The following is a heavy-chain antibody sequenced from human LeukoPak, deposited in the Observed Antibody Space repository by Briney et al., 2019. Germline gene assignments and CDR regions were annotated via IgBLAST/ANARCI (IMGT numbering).Heavy chain of an antibody. CDR1: GGSISTSNYY. CDR3: TRGAGWLIDY. D-gene: IGHD3-16*01. CDR2: ISGST. J-gene: IGHJ4*02. V-gene: IGHV4-39*07. Sequence: PSETLSLTCIVSGGSISTSNYYWACIRQSPGKGLEWIGSISGSTSYNPSLKSRVTISADTSKNHFSLKLNSVTTADTAVYYCTRGAGWLIDYWGQGILVTVSS.